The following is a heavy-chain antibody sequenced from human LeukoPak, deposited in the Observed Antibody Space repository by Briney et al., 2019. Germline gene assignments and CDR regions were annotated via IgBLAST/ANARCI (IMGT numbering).Heavy chain of an antibody. D-gene: IGHD7-27*01. J-gene: IGHJ4*02. Sequence: SETLSLTCAVYGGSFSGYYWSWIRQPPGKGLEWIGEINHSGSTNYNPSLKSRVTISVDTSKNQFSPKLSSVTAADTAVYYCASRKLGNDYWGQGTLVTVSS. V-gene: IGHV4-34*01. CDR2: INHSGST. CDR3: ASRKLGNDY. CDR1: GGSFSGYY.